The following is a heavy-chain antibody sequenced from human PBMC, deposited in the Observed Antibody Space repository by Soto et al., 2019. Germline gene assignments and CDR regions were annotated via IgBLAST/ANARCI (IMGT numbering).Heavy chain of an antibody. CDR2: ISYDGSNK. CDR1: GFTFSIYA. CDR3: AREYSDGWFDP. V-gene: IGHV3-30-3*01. Sequence: QVQLVESGGGVVQPGRSLRLSCAASGFTFSIYAMHWVRQAPGKGLEWVAVISYDGSNKYYADSVKGRFTISRDNSKNPVDLQMNSLRAEDSAVYYCAREYSDGWFDPWGQGTLVTVSS. D-gene: IGHD2-21*01. J-gene: IGHJ5*02.